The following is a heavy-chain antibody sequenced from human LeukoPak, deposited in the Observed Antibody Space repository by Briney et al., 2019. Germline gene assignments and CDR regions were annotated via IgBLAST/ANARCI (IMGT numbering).Heavy chain of an antibody. CDR1: GFTFSSYA. CDR3: AKGPGMATVKRYLDY. V-gene: IGHV3-9*01. Sequence: HPGGSLRLSCAASGFTFSSYAMHWVRQAPGKGLEWVSGLSWNSGSIDYADSVKGRFTISRDNAKNSLYLQMNSLRAEDTALYYCAKGPGMATVKRYLDYWGQGTLVTVSS. D-gene: IGHD5-24*01. CDR2: LSWNSGSI. J-gene: IGHJ4*02.